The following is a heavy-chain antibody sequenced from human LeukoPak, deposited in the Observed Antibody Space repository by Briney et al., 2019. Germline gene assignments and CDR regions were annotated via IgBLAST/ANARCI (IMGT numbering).Heavy chain of an antibody. V-gene: IGHV3-69-1*01. CDR2: ISSSSYI. Sequence: PGGSLRLSCVASGFPLSGYWMYWVRQAPGKGLEWVSSISSSSYIYYADSVKGRSTISRDNAKNSLYLQMNSLRAEGTAVYYCARDGGQYCSGGSCYSGSPDYWGQGTLVTVSS. J-gene: IGHJ4*02. CDR1: GFPLSGYW. CDR3: ARDGGQYCSGGSCYSGSPDY. D-gene: IGHD2-15*01.